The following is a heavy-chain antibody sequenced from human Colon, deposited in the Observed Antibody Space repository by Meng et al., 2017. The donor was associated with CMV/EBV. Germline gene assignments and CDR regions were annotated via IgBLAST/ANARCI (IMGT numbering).Heavy chain of an antibody. Sequence: CAVSGWSFTASYCSWIRQPPGKGLEWIGEINDSERTNYNPVLRSRVIFSVVPFKNQCSLKLTSVIAADTAVYYCARRVGSGKYYFDYWSQGTLVTVSS. D-gene: IGHD3-10*01. V-gene: IGHV4-34*01. CDR1: GWSFTASY. J-gene: IGHJ4*02. CDR2: INDSERT. CDR3: ARRVGSGKYYFDY.